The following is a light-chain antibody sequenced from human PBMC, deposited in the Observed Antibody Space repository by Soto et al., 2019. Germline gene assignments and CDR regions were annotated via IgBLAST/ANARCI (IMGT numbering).Light chain of an antibody. J-gene: IGKJ1*01. V-gene: IGKV3-20*01. CDR2: GAS. CDR3: QQYGSSLGT. Sequence: DIVLTQSPCTLSLSPGERATLSCRASQSVSSSYLAWYQQKPGQAPRLLIYGASNRATGIPDRFSGSGSGTDFTLTISRLEPADFAVYYCQQYGSSLGTFGQGTKVEIK. CDR1: QSVSSSY.